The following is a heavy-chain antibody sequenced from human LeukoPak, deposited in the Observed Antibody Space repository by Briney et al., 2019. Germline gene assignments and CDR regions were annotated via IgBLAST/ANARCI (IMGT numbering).Heavy chain of an antibody. J-gene: IGHJ5*02. Sequence: ASVKVPCKASAYIFNSDGISWVRRAPGQGLEWMGWISAYNGNTNYAQKLQGRVTMTTDTSTSTAYMELRSLRSDDTAVYYCARGGVYCSSTRCYRSWFDPWGQGTLVTVSS. CDR3: ARGGVYCSSTRCYRSWFDP. D-gene: IGHD2-2*01. CDR1: AYIFNSDG. CDR2: ISAYNGNT. V-gene: IGHV1-18*01.